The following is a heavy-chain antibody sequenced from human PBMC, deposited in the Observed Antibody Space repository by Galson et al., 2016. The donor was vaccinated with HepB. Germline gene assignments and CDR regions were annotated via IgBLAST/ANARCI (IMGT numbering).Heavy chain of an antibody. CDR2: IYYSGST. Sequence: SETLSLTCTVSGGSISSSSYYWGWIRQPPGKGLGWIGSIYYSGSTYYNPSLKSRVTISVDTSKNQFSLKLSSVTAADTPVYYCARHLKIQLWLRGNWFDPWGQGTLVTVSS. J-gene: IGHJ5*02. CDR3: ARHLKIQLWLRGNWFDP. CDR1: GGSISSSSYY. V-gene: IGHV4-39*01. D-gene: IGHD5-18*01.